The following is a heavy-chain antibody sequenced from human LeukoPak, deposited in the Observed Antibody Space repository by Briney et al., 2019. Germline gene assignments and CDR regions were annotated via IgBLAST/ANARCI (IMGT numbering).Heavy chain of an antibody. J-gene: IGHJ4*02. V-gene: IGHV3-23*01. CDR2: ITGSGGST. CDR3: ARGRNTGRQFYFDY. CDR1: GFTFSSSG. D-gene: IGHD5-18*01. Sequence: GGSLRLSCAASGFTFSSSGMGWVRQAPGKGLECVSPITGSGGSTSYTDSVKGRLTISRDNSKNTLYLQMNSLRAEDTAVYYCARGRNTGRQFYFDYWGQGTLVTVAS.